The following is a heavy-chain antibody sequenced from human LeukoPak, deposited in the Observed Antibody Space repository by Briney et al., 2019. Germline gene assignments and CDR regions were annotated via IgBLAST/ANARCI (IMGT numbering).Heavy chain of an antibody. CDR1: GGTFSSYA. V-gene: IGHV1-69*01. J-gene: IGHJ5*02. D-gene: IGHD2-2*01. CDR2: IIPIFGTA. CDR3: ARGYCPTPTCYSDNWFDP. Sequence: ASVKVSCKASGGTFSSYAISWVRQAPGQGLEWMGGIIPIFGTANYAQKFQGRVTITADESTSTAYMELSSLRSEDTAVYYCARGYCPTPTCYSDNWFDPWGQGTLVTVSS.